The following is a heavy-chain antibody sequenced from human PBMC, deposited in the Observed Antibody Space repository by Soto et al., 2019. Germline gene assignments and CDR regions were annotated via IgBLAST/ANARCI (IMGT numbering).Heavy chain of an antibody. V-gene: IGHV1-8*01. D-gene: IGHD3-22*01. CDR1: GYTLTSYD. Sequence: QVQLVQSGAEVKKPGASVKVSCKASGYTLTSYDINWVRQATVQGLKWMGWMNPNSGNTAYAQKFQERITMTRNTSIRTAYMELSSLRSGHTAMYYCAREKVTSGYPYLGQGTRVSVSS. CDR2: MNPNSGNT. J-gene: IGHJ4*02. CDR3: AREKVTSGYPY.